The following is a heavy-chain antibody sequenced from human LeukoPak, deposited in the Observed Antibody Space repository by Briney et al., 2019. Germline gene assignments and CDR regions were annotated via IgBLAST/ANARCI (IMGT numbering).Heavy chain of an antibody. V-gene: IGHV3-23*01. J-gene: IGHJ4*02. CDR1: GFTLSDYY. Sequence: GGSLRLSCAASGFTLSDYYMSWIRQAPGKGLEWVSGISGSGGSTYYSDSAKGRFTISRDNSNNTLYLQMNSLIAEDTAVYYCAKGAASRGYTYVANWGQGTLVTVSS. CDR2: ISGSGGST. CDR3: AKGAASRGYTYVAN. D-gene: IGHD5-18*01.